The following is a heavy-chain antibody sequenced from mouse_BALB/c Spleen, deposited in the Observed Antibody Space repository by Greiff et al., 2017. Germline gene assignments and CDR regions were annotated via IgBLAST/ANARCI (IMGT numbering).Heavy chain of an antibody. J-gene: IGHJ4*01. Sequence: EVKLVESGGGLVQPGGSLKLSCAASGFTFSSYGMSWVRQTPDKRLELVATINSNGGSTYYPDSVKGRFTISRDNAKNTLYLQMSSLKSEDTAMYYCARGLLRSRYAMDYWGQGTSVTVSS. D-gene: IGHD1-1*01. CDR2: INSNGGST. CDR3: ARGLLRSRYAMDY. CDR1: GFTFSSYG. V-gene: IGHV5-6-3*01.